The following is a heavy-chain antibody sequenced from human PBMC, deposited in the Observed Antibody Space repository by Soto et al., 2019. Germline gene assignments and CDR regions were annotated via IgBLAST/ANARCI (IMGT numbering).Heavy chain of an antibody. V-gene: IGHV3-23*01. CDR2: ISGSGDST. CDR1: AFTFSSYA. Sequence: EVQLLESGGGLVQPGGSLRLSCAASAFTFSSYAMSWVRQAPGKGLEWVSGISGSGDSTYYADSVKGRFTISRDNPKNTLYLQMNSLRAEDTAVYYYAKDRGGSYYHFDYWGQGTLVTVSS. D-gene: IGHD1-26*01. J-gene: IGHJ4*02. CDR3: AKDRGGSYYHFDY.